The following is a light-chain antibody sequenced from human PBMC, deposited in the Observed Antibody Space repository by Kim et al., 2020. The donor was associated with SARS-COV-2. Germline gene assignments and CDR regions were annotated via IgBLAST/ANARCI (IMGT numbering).Light chain of an antibody. CDR3: FLSYSDTRV. CDR2: ETS. CDR1: TGPVTSGHY. V-gene: IGLV7-46*01. Sequence: GTVTRPCGSSTGPVTSGHYPYWIQQKPGKAPKTLIYETSNKNSWTPARFSGSLLGGKAALTLSGALPEDEAEYYCFLSYSDTRVFGGGTQLTVL. J-gene: IGLJ3*02.